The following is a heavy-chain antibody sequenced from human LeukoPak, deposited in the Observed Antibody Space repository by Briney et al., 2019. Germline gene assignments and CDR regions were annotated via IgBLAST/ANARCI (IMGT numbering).Heavy chain of an antibody. CDR1: GGSFSGYY. J-gene: IGHJ4*02. D-gene: IGHD1-26*01. CDR2: INHSGST. CDR3: ARGVGATFGN. V-gene: IGHV4-34*01. Sequence: SETLSLTCAVYGGSFSGYYWSWIRQPPGKGLEWIGEINHSGSTNYNPSLKSRVTISVDTSKNQFSLKLSSVTAADTAAYYCARGVGATFGNWGQGTLVTVSS.